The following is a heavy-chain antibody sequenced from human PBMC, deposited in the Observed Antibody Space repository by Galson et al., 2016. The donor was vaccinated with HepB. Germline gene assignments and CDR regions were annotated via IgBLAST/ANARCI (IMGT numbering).Heavy chain of an antibody. V-gene: IGHV3-23*01. CDR2: ITGSGGTT. CDR3: ARGGDYGHFYFDY. Sequence: SLRLSCAASGFSFSTSGMSWVRQTPGRGLEWVSGITGSGGTTHYADSVKGRFTISRDNPKNTLYLQMNSLSAEDTTVYYCARGGDYGHFYFDYWGQGTLVTVSS. J-gene: IGHJ4*02. D-gene: IGHD4-17*01. CDR1: GFSFSTSG.